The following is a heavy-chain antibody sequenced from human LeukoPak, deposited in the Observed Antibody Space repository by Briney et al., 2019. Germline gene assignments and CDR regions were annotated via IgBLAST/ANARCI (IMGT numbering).Heavy chain of an antibody. CDR1: GFTFSSYE. V-gene: IGHV3-48*03. CDR2: ISSSGSTI. Sequence: GGSLRLSCAASGFTFSSYEMNWVRQAPGKVLEWVSYISSSGSTIYYADSVKGRFTISRDNAKNSLYLQMNGLRAEDTAVYYCARVWATVTTTFDYWGQGTLVTVSS. D-gene: IGHD4-17*01. J-gene: IGHJ4*02. CDR3: ARVWATVTTTFDY.